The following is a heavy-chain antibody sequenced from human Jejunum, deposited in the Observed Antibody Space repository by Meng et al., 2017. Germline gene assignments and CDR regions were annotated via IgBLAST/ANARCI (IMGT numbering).Heavy chain of an antibody. D-gene: IGHD3-22*01. V-gene: IGHV3-30*04. CDR3: ARDYYDRSGYYYFDY. CDR2: ISYDESTK. Sequence: GGSLRLSCAASGFTFSSYAMHWVRQAPGEGLEWVAVISYDESTKYYADSVKGRFTISRDNSKNTLYLQMNSLRAEDTGVYYCARDYYDRSGYYYFDYWGQGNLVNGAS. CDR1: GFTFSSYA. J-gene: IGHJ4*02.